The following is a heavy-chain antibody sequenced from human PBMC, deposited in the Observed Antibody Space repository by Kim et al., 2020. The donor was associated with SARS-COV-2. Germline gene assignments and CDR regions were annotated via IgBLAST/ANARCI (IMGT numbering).Heavy chain of an antibody. Sequence: SVKVSCKASVGTFISYAISWVRQAPGQELEWMGGIIPIFGTANYAQKFQGRVTITADESTSTAYMELSSLRSEDTAVYYCARDQRLAAATRDNAFDIWGKGTMVTVSS. J-gene: IGHJ3*02. CDR1: VGTFISYA. CDR2: IIPIFGTA. CDR3: ARDQRLAAATRDNAFDI. V-gene: IGHV1-69*13. D-gene: IGHD2-15*01.